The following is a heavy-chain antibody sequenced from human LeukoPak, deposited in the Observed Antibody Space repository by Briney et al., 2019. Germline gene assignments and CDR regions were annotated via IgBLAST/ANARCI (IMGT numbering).Heavy chain of an antibody. D-gene: IGHD1-1*01. V-gene: IGHV3-7*01. CDR1: GFSFTSPW. CDR3: VRDLSPVSDRNVWYDALDI. J-gene: IGHJ3*02. CDR2: IAGDESQK. Sequence: GGSLRLSCVASGFSFTSPWMTWVRQAPGKGLELVANIAGDESQKRYMDSVKGRFTISRDNAKNSLYLQLNSLRAEDTAIYYCVRDLSPVSDRNVWYDALDIWGQGTMVTVSS.